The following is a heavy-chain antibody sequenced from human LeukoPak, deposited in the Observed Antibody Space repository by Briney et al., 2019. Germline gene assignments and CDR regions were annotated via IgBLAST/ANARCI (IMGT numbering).Heavy chain of an antibody. J-gene: IGHJ5*02. V-gene: IGHV7-4-1*02. CDR3: ARRVLRTGITMVRGVINGAHWFDP. D-gene: IGHD3-10*01. CDR2: INTNTGNP. CDR1: GYTFTSYA. Sequence: PSVKVSFKASGYTFTSYAMNWVRQAPGQGLEWMGWINTNTGNPTYAQGFTGRFVFSLDTSVSTAYLQISSLKAEDTAVYYCARRVLRTGITMVRGVINGAHWFDPWGQGTLVTVSS.